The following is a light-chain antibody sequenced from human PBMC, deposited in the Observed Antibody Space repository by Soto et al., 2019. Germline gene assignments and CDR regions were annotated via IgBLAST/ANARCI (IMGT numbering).Light chain of an antibody. CDR1: QSVASDC. V-gene: IGKV3-20*01. Sequence: EIVLTQSPGTLSLSPGERATLSCRASQSVASDCLAWYRRRPGQAPRLLIYGASTRATGTPDRISGSGSGTDFTLTISRLEPEDFAVYYCQHYDNWPKTFGQGTKVDIK. CDR2: GAS. J-gene: IGKJ1*01. CDR3: QHYDNWPKT.